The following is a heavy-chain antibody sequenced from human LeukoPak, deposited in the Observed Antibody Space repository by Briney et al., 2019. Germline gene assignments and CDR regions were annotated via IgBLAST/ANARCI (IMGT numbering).Heavy chain of an antibody. CDR3: AKGRVVYAIINAFDI. J-gene: IGHJ3*02. CDR2: ISYDGSNK. CDR1: GFTFSSYG. D-gene: IGHD2-8*02. V-gene: IGHV3-30*18. Sequence: GGSLRLSCAASGFTFSSYGMHWVRQAPGKGLKWVAVISYDGSNKYYADSVKGRFTISRDNSKNTLYLQMNSLRAEDTAVYYCAKGRVVYAIINAFDIWGQGTMVTVSS.